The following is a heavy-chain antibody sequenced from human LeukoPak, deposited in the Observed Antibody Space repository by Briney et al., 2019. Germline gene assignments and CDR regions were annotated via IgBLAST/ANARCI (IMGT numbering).Heavy chain of an antibody. Sequence: SSSSYYWGWIRQPPGKGLEWVANINEDGGERHYVASVKGRFTISRDNAKISRYLQMNSLRAEDTALYYCARGGNLENWGGGTLVTVSS. CDR2: INEDGGER. V-gene: IGHV3-7*01. D-gene: IGHD1-14*01. CDR3: ARGGNLEN. CDR1: SSSSYY. J-gene: IGHJ4*02.